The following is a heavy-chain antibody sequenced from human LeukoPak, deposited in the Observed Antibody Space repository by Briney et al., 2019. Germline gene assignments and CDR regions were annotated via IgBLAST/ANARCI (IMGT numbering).Heavy chain of an antibody. D-gene: IGHD4-17*01. CDR3: ARDPTTVTKGFDV. J-gene: IGHJ3*01. CDR2: ISSIGST. V-gene: IGHV4-59*11. CDR1: DDSFSTHY. Sequence: PSETLCLTCSVSDDSFSTHYRTWIRHPPGKGLEWIGYISSIGSTNYNPSLKSRVTITVDTSNKQFSLKMTSVTAADTAVYYCARDPTTVTKGFDVWGQGTMVTVSS.